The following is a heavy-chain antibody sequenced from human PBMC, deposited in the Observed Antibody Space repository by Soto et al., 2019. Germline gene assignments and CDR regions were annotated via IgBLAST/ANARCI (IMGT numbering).Heavy chain of an antibody. D-gene: IGHD1-26*01. CDR2: INPNSGGT. Sequence: QVQLVQSGAEVKKPGASVKVSCKASGYTFTGYYMHWVRQAPGQGLEWMGWINPNSGGTNYAKKFQGRVTMTRDTSISTASMELSRLRSDDTAVYYCARDSDGSEVPFDSWGQGTLVTVSS. CDR1: GYTFTGYY. J-gene: IGHJ4*02. CDR3: ARDSDGSEVPFDS. V-gene: IGHV1-2*02.